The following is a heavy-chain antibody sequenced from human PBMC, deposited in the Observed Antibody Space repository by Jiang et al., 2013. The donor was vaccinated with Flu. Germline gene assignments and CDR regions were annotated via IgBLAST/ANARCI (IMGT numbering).Heavy chain of an antibody. CDR2: ISANTGHX. V-gene: IGHV1-18*01. CDR1: GYTFGDYG. CDR3: ARDTGITILDDAFDI. D-gene: IGHD3-9*01. J-gene: IGHJ3*02. Sequence: ASGYTFGDYGISWVRQAPGQGLEWMGWISANTGHXKYAEKAQGRVALTTDTSTSTAYMELRSLIYDDTAVYYCARDTGITILDDAFDIWGQGTMVAVSS.